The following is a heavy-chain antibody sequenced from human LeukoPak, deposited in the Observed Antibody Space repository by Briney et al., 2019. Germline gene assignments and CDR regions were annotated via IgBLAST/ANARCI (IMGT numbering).Heavy chain of an antibody. J-gene: IGHJ1*01. CDR1: GSTFSDYY. D-gene: IGHD3-22*01. V-gene: IGHV3-11*05. CDR2: ISSSSSYT. CDR3: ARDDPVVTEYFQH. Sequence: PGGSLRLSCAASGSTFSDYYMSWIRQAPGKGLEWVSYISSSSSYTNYADSVKGRFTISRDNAKNSLYLQMNSLRAEDTAVYYCARDDPVVTEYFQHWGKGTLVTVSS.